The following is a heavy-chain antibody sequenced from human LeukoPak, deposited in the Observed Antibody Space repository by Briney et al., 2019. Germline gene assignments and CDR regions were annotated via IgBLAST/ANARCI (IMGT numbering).Heavy chain of an antibody. D-gene: IGHD2-8*01. CDR1: GFTVSNAW. V-gene: IGHV3-15*01. J-gene: IGHJ4*02. Sequence: GGSLRLSCAASGFTVSNAWMSWVRQAPGKGLEWVGRIKSKTDGETTDYAAPVKGRFTISRDDSKNTLYLQMNSLKTEDTAVYYCTTDASPYCSNGKCYSGGNFDYWGQGTLVTVSS. CDR2: IKSKTDGETT. CDR3: TTDASPYCSNGKCYSGGNFDY.